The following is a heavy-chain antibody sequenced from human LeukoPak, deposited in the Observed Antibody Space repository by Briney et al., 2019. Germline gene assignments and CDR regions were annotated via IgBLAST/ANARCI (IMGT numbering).Heavy chain of an antibody. J-gene: IGHJ4*02. CDR3: AREKTYSSSPIDY. Sequence: SETLSLTCAVYGGSFSGYYWSWIRQPPGKGLEWIGEINHSGSTNYNPSLKSRVTISVDTSKNQFSLKLSSVTAADTAVYYCAREKTYSSSPIDYWGQGTLVTVSS. D-gene: IGHD6-6*01. CDR2: INHSGST. V-gene: IGHV4-34*01. CDR1: GGSFSGYY.